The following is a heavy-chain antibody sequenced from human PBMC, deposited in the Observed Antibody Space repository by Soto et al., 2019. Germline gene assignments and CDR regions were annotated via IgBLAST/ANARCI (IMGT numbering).Heavy chain of an antibody. V-gene: IGHV4-31*03. J-gene: IGHJ6*02. CDR1: GGSISSGGYY. D-gene: IGHD3-9*01. CDR3: ARGGRLRDFPAYGMDV. CDR2: IYYSGST. Sequence: QVQLQESGPGLVKPSQTLSLTCTVSGGSISSGGYYWSWIRQHPGKGLEWIGYIYYSGSTYYNPSLRSRVTISVDTSKNQFSLKLSSVTAADTAVYYCARGGRLRDFPAYGMDVWGQGTTVTVSS.